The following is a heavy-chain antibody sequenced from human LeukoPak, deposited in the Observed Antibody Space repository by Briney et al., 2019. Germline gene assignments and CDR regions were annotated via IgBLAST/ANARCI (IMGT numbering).Heavy chain of an antibody. Sequence: GASVKLSCKAAGYTFIGYSISWVRQAPGHGLEWMGWITPYNSNTNYVQNFQGRVTMTTDTSTSTAYMELRSLRSDDTAVYYCAREYGGNPGLFGYWGQGTLVTVSS. D-gene: IGHD4-23*01. CDR1: GYTFIGYS. V-gene: IGHV1-18*01. CDR3: AREYGGNPGLFGY. J-gene: IGHJ4*02. CDR2: ITPYNSNT.